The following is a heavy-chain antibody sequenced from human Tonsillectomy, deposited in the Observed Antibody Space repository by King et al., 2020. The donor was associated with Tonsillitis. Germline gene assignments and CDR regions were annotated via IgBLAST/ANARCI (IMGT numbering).Heavy chain of an antibody. CDR3: ASQFTYYDYVWGSHSDAFDI. Sequence: QLQESGPGLVKPSETLSLTCTVSGGSISSYYWSWIRQPPGKGLEGIGYIYYSGSTNYNPSLKSRVTISVDTSKNQFCLKLSSVTAADTAVYYCASQFTYYDYVWGSHSDAFDIWGQGTMVTVSS. J-gene: IGHJ3*02. CDR1: GGSISSYY. CDR2: IYYSGST. V-gene: IGHV4-59*08. D-gene: IGHD3-16*01.